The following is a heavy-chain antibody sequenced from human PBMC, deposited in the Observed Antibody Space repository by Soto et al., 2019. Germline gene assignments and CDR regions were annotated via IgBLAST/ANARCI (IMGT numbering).Heavy chain of an antibody. J-gene: IGHJ6*01. CDR1: GYSISIGYY. V-gene: IGHV4-38-2*01. D-gene: IGHD4-17*01. CDR2: IYHSGST. CDR3: ARPFYGDYAAHYYGMDV. Sequence: SETLCLACVFSGYSISIGYYGGWVRQPPGKGLEWIGNIYHSGSTNYNPSLKSRVTISVDTSKNQFSLKLNSVTAADTAVYYCARPFYGDYAAHYYGMDVWGQGTTVTVSS.